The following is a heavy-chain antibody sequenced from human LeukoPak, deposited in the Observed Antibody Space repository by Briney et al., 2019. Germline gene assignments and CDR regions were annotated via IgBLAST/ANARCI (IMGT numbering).Heavy chain of an antibody. Sequence: GGSLRLSCAASGFTFDDYGMHWVRQAPGKGLEWVSAISSNSGSILYADSVKGRFTVSRDNAKNSLFLQMNSLRPDDTALYYCARGPPVWGSYGDYWGQGTLVTVSS. J-gene: IGHJ4*02. D-gene: IGHD3-16*01. CDR2: ISSNSGSI. CDR3: ARGPPVWGSYGDY. CDR1: GFTFDDYG. V-gene: IGHV3-9*01.